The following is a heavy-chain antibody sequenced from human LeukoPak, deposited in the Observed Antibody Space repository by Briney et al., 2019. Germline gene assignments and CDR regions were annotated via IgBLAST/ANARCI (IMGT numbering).Heavy chain of an antibody. CDR1: GFTFSSHL. CDR2: ISSDGTYT. V-gene: IGHV3-74*01. J-gene: IGHJ4*02. CDR3: AKSPSGSYDAYFDY. D-gene: IGHD1-26*01. Sequence: PGGSLRLSCAASGFTFSSHLMHWVRQAPGKGLVWVSRISSDGTYTNYADSVRGRFTISRDNAKNTLYLQMNSLRAEDTAVYFCAKSPSGSYDAYFDYWGQGTLVTVSS.